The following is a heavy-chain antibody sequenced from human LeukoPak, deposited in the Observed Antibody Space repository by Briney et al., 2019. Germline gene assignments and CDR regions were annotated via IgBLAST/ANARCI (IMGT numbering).Heavy chain of an antibody. Sequence: SETLSLTCTVSGGSISSSSYYWGWIRQPPGKGLEWIGSIYYSGSTYYNPSLKSRVTISVDTSKNQFSLKLSSVTAADTAVYYCARGGWYGYYYYYMDVWGKGTTVTVSS. CDR3: ARGGWYGYYYYYMDV. V-gene: IGHV4-39*07. CDR2: IYYSGST. D-gene: IGHD6-19*01. CDR1: GGSISSSSYY. J-gene: IGHJ6*03.